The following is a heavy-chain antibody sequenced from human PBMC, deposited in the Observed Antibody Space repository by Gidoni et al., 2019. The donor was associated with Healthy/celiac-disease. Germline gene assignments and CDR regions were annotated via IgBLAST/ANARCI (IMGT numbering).Heavy chain of an antibody. CDR3: ARGGDIVLMVYAFDY. CDR1: GYTFTSYD. J-gene: IGHJ4*02. D-gene: IGHD2-8*01. Sequence: QVQLAQSGAEVKKPGASVTVPCKAAGYTFTSYDINWVRQATGQGLEWMGWMNPNSGNTGYAQKFQGRVTMTRNTSISTAYMELSSLRSEDTAVYYCARGGDIVLMVYAFDYWGQGTLVTVSS. CDR2: MNPNSGNT. V-gene: IGHV1-8*01.